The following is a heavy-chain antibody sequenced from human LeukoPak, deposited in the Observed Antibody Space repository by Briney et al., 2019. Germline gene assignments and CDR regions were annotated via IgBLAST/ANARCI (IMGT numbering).Heavy chain of an antibody. J-gene: IGHJ4*02. CDR3: ARQYTSSSSPDY. D-gene: IGHD6-6*01. V-gene: IGHV5-51*01. CDR1: GYSFTSYW. CDR2: IYPGDSDT. Sequence: GESLKISCEGSGYSFTSYWIGWVRQMPGKGLECMGIIYPGDSDTRYSPSFQGQVTISVDKSISTACLQWSSLKASDTAMYYCARQYTSSSSPDYWGQGTLVTVSS.